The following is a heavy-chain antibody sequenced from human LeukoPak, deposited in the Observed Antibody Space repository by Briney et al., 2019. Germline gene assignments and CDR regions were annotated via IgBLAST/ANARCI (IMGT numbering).Heavy chain of an antibody. CDR1: GGCISSYY. Sequence: PSETLSLTCTVSGGCISSYYWSWIRQPPGKGLEWIGYIYYSGSTNYNPSLKSRVTISVDTSKNQFSLKLSSVTAAGTAVYYCARDHSSIAWFDPWGQGTLVTVSS. J-gene: IGHJ5*02. CDR2: IYYSGST. V-gene: IGHV4-59*01. D-gene: IGHD6-6*01. CDR3: ARDHSSIAWFDP.